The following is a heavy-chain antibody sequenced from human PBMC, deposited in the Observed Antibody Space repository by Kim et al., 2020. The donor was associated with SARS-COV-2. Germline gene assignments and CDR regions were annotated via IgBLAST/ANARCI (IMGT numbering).Heavy chain of an antibody. J-gene: IGHJ4*02. CDR3: ARGMYSSSSAFDY. Sequence: YNPSLKSRVTISVDTSKNQFSLKLSSVTAADTAVYYCARGMYSSSSAFDYWGQGTLVTVSS. V-gene: IGHV4-39*07. D-gene: IGHD6-6*01.